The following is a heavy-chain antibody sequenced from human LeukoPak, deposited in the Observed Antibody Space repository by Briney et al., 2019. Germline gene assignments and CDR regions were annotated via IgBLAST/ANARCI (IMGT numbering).Heavy chain of an antibody. V-gene: IGHV1-69*02. CDR2: IIPILGIA. D-gene: IGHD2-2*01. J-gene: IGHJ4*02. Sequence: ASVNVSCKASGGTFSSYTISWVRQAPAQGLEWMGRIIPILGIANDAQKFRGRVTITADKSTSTAYMELSSVRSEDTAVYYCAGGGPDCSSTSCRLDYWGQGTLVTVSS. CDR1: GGTFSSYT. CDR3: AGGGPDCSSTSCRLDY.